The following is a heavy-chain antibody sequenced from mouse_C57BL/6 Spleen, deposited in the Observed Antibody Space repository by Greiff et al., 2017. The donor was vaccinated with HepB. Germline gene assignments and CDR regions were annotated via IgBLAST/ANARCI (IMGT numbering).Heavy chain of an antibody. V-gene: IGHV1-76*01. CDR3: ARGGGLRCAMDY. CDR2: IYPGSGNT. CDR1: GYTFTDYY. D-gene: IGHD1-1*01. Sequence: QVQLQQSGAELVRPGASVKLSCKASGYTFTDYYINWVMQRPGQGLEWIARIYPGSGNTYYNEKFKGKATLTAEKSSSTAYMQLRSRTSEYSAFYFCARGGGLRCAMDYWGQGTSVTVSS. J-gene: IGHJ4*01.